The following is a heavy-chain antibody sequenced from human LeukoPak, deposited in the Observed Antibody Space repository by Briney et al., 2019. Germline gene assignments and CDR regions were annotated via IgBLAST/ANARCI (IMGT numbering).Heavy chain of an antibody. J-gene: IGHJ4*02. D-gene: IGHD6-19*01. V-gene: IGHV1-18*01. CDR3: ARAPSVAGTTGY. Sequence: ASVKVSCKASGYTFTSYGISWVRQAPGQGLEWMGWISAYNGNTNYAQKLQGRVTMTTDTSASTAYMELRSLRSDDTAVYYCARAPSVAGTTGYWGQGTLVTVSS. CDR2: ISAYNGNT. CDR1: GYTFTSYG.